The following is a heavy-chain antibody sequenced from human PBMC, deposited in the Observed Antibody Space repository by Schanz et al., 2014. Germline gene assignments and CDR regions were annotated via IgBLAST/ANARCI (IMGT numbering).Heavy chain of an antibody. CDR1: GFTFSSYA. CDR3: AKDLLYGAPMPLNHLDY. Sequence: EVQLLESGGGLVQPGGSLRLSCAASGFTFSSYAMSWVCQAPGKGLEWVSALSGSGGSTYYADSVKGRFTISRDNSKNTLYLQMNSLRAEDTAVYYCAKDLLYGAPMPLNHLDYWGQGTLVTVSS. J-gene: IGHJ4*02. V-gene: IGHV3-23*01. CDR2: LSGSGGST. D-gene: IGHD2-2*01.